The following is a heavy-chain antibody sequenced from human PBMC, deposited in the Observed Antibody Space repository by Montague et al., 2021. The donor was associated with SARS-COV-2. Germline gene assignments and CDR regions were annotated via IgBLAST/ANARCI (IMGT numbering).Heavy chain of an antibody. CDR3: ARILSYYYGMDV. J-gene: IGHJ6*02. V-gene: IGHV3-33*01. Sequence: SLRLSCAASGFTFSSYGMYWVRQAPGKGLEWVAVIWYDGSNKYYADSVKGRFTISRDNSKNTLYLQMNSLRAEDTAVYYCARILSYYYGMDVWGQGTTVTVSS. CDR1: GFTFSSYG. D-gene: IGHD2-15*01. CDR2: IWYDGSNK.